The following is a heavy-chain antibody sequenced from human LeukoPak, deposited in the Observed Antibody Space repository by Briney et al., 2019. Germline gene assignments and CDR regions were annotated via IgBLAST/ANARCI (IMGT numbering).Heavy chain of an antibody. D-gene: IGHD3-16*01. Sequence: GGSLRLSCVASGFTLRSYVMSWVRQAPGKGLEWVSAISGSGGSTYYADSVKGRFTISRDNSKNTLYLQMNSLRAEDTAVYYCARITFGGVSFTWGQGTLVTVSS. CDR1: GFTLRSYV. V-gene: IGHV3-23*01. CDR3: ARITFGGVSFT. J-gene: IGHJ4*02. CDR2: ISGSGGST.